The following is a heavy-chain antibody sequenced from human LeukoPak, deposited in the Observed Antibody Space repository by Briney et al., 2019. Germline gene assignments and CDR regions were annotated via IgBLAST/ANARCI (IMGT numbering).Heavy chain of an antibody. V-gene: IGHV4-39*01. D-gene: IGHD6-13*01. CDR1: GGSISSNSYY. Sequence: PSETLSLTCTVSGGSISSNSYYWGWIRQPPGKGLEWIASIFYSGSTYYNPSLKSRVTISVDTSENQFSLKLNSVTAADTAVYYCARGGWQQLGYFDYWGQGTLVTVSS. J-gene: IGHJ4*02. CDR2: IFYSGST. CDR3: ARGGWQQLGYFDY.